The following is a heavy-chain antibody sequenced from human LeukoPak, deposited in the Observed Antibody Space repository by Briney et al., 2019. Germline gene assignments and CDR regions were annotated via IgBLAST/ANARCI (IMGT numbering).Heavy chain of an antibody. CDR1: GGSISSYY. CDR2: IYYSGST. CDR3: ARDAGIAVAGKYYYYGMDV. Sequence: SETLSLTCTVSGGSISSYYWSWIRQPPGKGLEWIGYIYYSGSTNYNPSLKSRVTISVDTSKNQFSLKLSSVTAADTAVYYCARDAGIAVAGKYYYYGMDVWGQGTTVTVSS. V-gene: IGHV4-59*01. D-gene: IGHD6-19*01. J-gene: IGHJ6*02.